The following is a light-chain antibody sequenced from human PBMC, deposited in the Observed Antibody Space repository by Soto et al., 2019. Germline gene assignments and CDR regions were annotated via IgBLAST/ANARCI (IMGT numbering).Light chain of an antibody. CDR3: QSYDSSLSGSGV. V-gene: IGLV1-40*01. J-gene: IGLJ1*01. CDR2: GNS. CDR1: SSNIGAGYD. Sequence: QSVLTQPPSVSGAPGQRVTISCTGSSSNIGAGYDVHWYQQLPGTAPKLLIYGNSNRPSGVPDRSSGSKSGTSASLAIPGLQAEDEADYYCQSYDSSLSGSGVFGTGTKLTVL.